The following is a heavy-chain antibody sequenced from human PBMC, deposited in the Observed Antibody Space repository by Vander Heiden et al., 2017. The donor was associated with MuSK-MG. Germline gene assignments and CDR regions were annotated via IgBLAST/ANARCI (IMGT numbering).Heavy chain of an antibody. CDR3: AKEMIAARPDSSDGDYYYYMDV. CDR2: ISWDGGST. D-gene: IGHD6-6*01. V-gene: IGHV3-43D*04. Sequence: VVQPGGSLRLSCAASGFTFDDYAMHWVRQAPGKGLEWVSLISWDGGSTYYADSVKGRFTISRDNSKNSLYLQMNSLRAEDTALYYCAKEMIAARPDSSDGDYYYYMDVWGKGTTVTVSS. J-gene: IGHJ6*03. CDR1: GFTFDDYA.